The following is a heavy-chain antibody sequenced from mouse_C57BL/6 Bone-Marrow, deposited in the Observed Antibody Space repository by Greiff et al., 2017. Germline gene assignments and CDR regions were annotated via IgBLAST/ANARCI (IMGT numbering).Heavy chain of an antibody. D-gene: IGHD1-1*01. CDR2: IDPENGYT. V-gene: IGHV14-4*01. CDR1: GFNIKDDY. Sequence: EVLLVESGAELVRPGASVKLSCTASGFNIKDDYMHWVKQRPEQGLEWIGWIDPENGYTEYASKFQGKATITADTSSNTTYLQLSSMTSEDTAISCYTGFNYGSMWFDYWGQGTLVTVSA. CDR3: TGFNYGSMWFDY. J-gene: IGHJ3*01.